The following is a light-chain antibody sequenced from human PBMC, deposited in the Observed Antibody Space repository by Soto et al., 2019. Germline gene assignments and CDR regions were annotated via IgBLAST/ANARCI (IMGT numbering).Light chain of an antibody. CDR2: AAS. CDR3: QQSYSTPRT. J-gene: IGKJ1*01. CDR1: QSISSY. Sequence: IQMTQSPSSLSASVGDRVTITCRASQSISSYLNWYQQKPGKAPKLLIYAASSLQSGVPSRLSGSGSGTDFTLTISSLQPEDFATYYCQQSYSTPRTFGQGTKVEIK. V-gene: IGKV1-39*01.